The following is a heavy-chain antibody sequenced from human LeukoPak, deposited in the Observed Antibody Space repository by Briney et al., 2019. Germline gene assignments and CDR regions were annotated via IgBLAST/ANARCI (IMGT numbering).Heavy chain of an antibody. CDR2: IIPIFGTA. J-gene: IGHJ6*02. V-gene: IGHV1-69*13. D-gene: IGHD2-2*01. CDR3: ARGLLDVVVPAATYYYYYGMDV. CDR1: GYTFTSYG. Sequence: GASVKVSCKASGYTFTSYGISWVRQAPGQGLEWMGGIIPIFGTANYAQKFQGRVTITADESTSTAYMELSSLRSEDTAVYYCARGLLDVVVPAATYYYYYGMDVWGQGTTVTVSS.